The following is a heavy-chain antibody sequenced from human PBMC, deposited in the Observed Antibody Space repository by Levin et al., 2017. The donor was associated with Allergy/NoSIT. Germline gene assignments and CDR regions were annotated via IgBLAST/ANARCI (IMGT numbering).Heavy chain of an antibody. CDR2: INPSGGST. CDR3: ARDVPTDDDRFDY. J-gene: IGHJ4*02. CDR1: GYTFTSYY. V-gene: IGHV1-46*01. Sequence: GESLKISCKASGYTFTSYYMHWVRQAPGQGLEWMGIINPSGGSTSYAQKFQGRVTMTRDTSTSTVYMELSSLRSEDTAVYYCARDVPTDDDRFDYWGQGTLVTVSS. D-gene: IGHD3-16*01.